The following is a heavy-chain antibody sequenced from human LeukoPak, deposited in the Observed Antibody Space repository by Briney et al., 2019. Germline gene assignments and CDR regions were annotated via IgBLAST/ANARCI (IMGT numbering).Heavy chain of an antibody. V-gene: IGHV3-7*01. Sequence: GGSLRLSCAASGFTFSSYWMSWVRQAPGKGLEWVANIKQDGSEKYYVDSVKGRFTISRDNAKNSLYLQMNSLRAEDTAVYYCARGGPGLGDPTGDYWGQGTLVTVSS. CDR3: ARGGPGLGDPTGDY. CDR2: IKQDGSEK. CDR1: GFTFSSYW. J-gene: IGHJ4*02. D-gene: IGHD3-16*01.